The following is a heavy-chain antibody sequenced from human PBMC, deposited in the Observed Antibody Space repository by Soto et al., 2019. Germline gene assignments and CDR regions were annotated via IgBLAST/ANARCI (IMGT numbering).Heavy chain of an antibody. Sequence: PSETLSLTCAVYGGSFSGYYWGWIRQPPGKGLEWIGEINHSGSTNYNPSLKSRVTISVDTSKNQFSLKLSSVTAADTAVYYCARGRDGYYYDSSGYYYGACFDYWGQGTLVTVSS. CDR1: GGSFSGYY. D-gene: IGHD3-22*01. J-gene: IGHJ4*02. CDR3: ARGRDGYYYDSSGYYYGACFDY. CDR2: INHSGST. V-gene: IGHV4-34*01.